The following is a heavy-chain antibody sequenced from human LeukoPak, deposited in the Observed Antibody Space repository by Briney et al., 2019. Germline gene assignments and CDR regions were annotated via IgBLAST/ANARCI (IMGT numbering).Heavy chain of an antibody. CDR2: ISSSGSAV. V-gene: IGHV3-48*03. CDR3: VQLRGKKNDAFDI. CDR1: GFTFSSYE. D-gene: IGHD3-10*01. J-gene: IGHJ3*02. Sequence: GGSLRLSCAASGFTFSSYEMNWVRQAPGKGLEWVSYISSSGSAVYYADSVKGRFIISRGNARNYLYLQMHSLSAEDAALYYCVQLRGKKNDAFDIWGQGTLVTVSS.